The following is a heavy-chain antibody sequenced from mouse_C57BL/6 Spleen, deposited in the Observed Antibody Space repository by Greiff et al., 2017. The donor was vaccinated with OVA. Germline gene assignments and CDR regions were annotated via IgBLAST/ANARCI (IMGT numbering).Heavy chain of an antibody. CDR3: AGDSNYPFAY. D-gene: IGHD2-5*01. CDR2: INPSSGYT. J-gene: IGHJ3*01. V-gene: IGHV1-7*01. Sequence: VQLQQSGAELAKPGASVKLSCKASGYTFTSYWMHWVKQRPGQGLEWIGYINPSSGYTKYNQKFKDKATLTADKSSRPAYMQLSSLTYEDSAVYYCAGDSNYPFAYWGQGTLVTVSA. CDR1: GYTFTSYW.